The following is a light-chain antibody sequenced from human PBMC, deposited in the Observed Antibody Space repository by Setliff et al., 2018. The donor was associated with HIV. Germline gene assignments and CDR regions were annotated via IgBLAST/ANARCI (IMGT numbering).Light chain of an antibody. CDR2: DVI. J-gene: IGLJ1*01. V-gene: IGLV2-14*03. CDR3: SSYTTSGTLYV. Sequence: QSALAQPASVSGSPGQSITISCTGISSDVGGYYSVSWYQQHPGKAPKLMIYDVINRPSGVSNRFSGSRSGNTASLTISGLQVEDEADYYCSSYTTSGTLYVFGPGTKVTVL. CDR1: SSDVGGYYS.